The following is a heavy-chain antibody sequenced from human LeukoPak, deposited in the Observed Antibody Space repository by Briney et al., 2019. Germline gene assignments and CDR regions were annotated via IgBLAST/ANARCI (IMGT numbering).Heavy chain of an antibody. CDR2: ISSSGCPI. V-gene: IGHV3-48*03. CDR1: GFTFSSYE. D-gene: IGHD4-17*01. CDR3: TRYEKINGDFSDY. J-gene: IGHJ4*02. Sequence: PGGSLRLSCAASGFTFSSYEMNWVRQAPGKGLEWVSYISSSGCPIYYADSVKGRFPISRDNAKNSLYLQLNSLRAEDTAIYYCTRYEKINGDFSDYWGQGTLVTVSS.